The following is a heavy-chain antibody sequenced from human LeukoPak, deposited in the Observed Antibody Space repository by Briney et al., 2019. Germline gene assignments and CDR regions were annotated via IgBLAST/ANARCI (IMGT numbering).Heavy chain of an antibody. J-gene: IGHJ4*02. V-gene: IGHV3-73*01. Sequence: AGGSLRLSCAASGFTFSGSAMQWVRQASGRGLEVVGRIRSKANSYATADAAVVKGRFTICSDDSKNPAYLQMNRLKTEDTAVYYCTTTYYDLWRGYPTDWGQGTLVTVSS. CDR1: GFTFSGSA. CDR2: IRSKANSYAT. CDR3: TTTYYDLWRGYPTD. D-gene: IGHD3-3*01.